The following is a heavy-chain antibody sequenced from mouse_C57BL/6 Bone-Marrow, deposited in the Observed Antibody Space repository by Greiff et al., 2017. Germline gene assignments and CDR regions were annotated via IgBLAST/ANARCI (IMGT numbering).Heavy chain of an antibody. CDR1: GYAFSSSW. CDR3: ARSGVTTVAWFDY. V-gene: IGHV1-82*01. J-gene: IGHJ2*01. D-gene: IGHD1-1*01. Sequence: VQLQQSGPELVKPGASVKISCKASGYAFSSSWMNWVKQRPGKGLEWIGRIYPGDGDTNYNGKFKGKATLTADKSSSTAYMHLSSLTSKDSAVYFCARSGVTTVAWFDYWGQGTTLTVSS. CDR2: IYPGDGDT.